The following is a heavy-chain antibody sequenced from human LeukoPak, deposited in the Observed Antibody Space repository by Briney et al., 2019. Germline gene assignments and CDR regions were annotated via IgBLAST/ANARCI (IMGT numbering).Heavy chain of an antibody. CDR1: GYTFTGYY. D-gene: IGHD2-15*01. CDR3: ASGNVVVVAATPRWFDP. V-gene: IGHV1-2*02. J-gene: IGHJ5*02. CDR2: INPNSGGT. Sequence: ASVKVSCKASGYTFTGYYMHWVRQAPGQGLEWMGWINPNSGGTNYAQKFQGRVTMTRDTSISTAYMELSRLRSDDTAVYYCASGNVVVVAATPRWFDPWGQGTLVTVSS.